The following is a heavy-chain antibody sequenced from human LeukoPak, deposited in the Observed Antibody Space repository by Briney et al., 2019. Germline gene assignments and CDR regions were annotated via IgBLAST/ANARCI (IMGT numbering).Heavy chain of an antibody. CDR3: ARSEYSSSSGLGY. Sequence: GESLKISCKGSGYSFTSYWIGWVCQMPGKGLEWMGIIYPGDSDTRYSPSFQGQVTISADKSISTAYLQWSSLKASDTAMYYCARSEYSSSSGLGYWGQGTLVTVSS. J-gene: IGHJ4*02. CDR2: IYPGDSDT. V-gene: IGHV5-51*01. CDR1: GYSFTSYW. D-gene: IGHD6-6*01.